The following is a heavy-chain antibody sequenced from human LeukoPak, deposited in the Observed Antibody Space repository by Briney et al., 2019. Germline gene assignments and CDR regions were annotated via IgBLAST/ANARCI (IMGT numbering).Heavy chain of an antibody. V-gene: IGHV5-51*01. Sequence: GESLKISCRGSGYTFSDYWLGWVRQMPGKGLEWMGIIYPDDSNTRYSPSFQGQVTMSADKSISTAYLQWSSLKASDTAMYYCGRYASGTLSGNRFDPWGQGTLVTVSS. J-gene: IGHJ5*02. CDR2: IYPDDSNT. CDR3: GRYASGTLSGNRFDP. D-gene: IGHD3-10*01. CDR1: GYTFSDYW.